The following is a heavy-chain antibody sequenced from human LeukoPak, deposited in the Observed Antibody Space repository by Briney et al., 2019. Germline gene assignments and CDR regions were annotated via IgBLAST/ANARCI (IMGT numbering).Heavy chain of an antibody. CDR2: IRNDGGNK. J-gene: IGHJ4*02. D-gene: IGHD6-6*01. V-gene: IGHV3-30*02. CDR1: GFRFSGIG. Sequence: GGSLRLSCAASGFRFSGIGMHWVRQAPGKGLDWVAYIRNDGGNKQYADSVKGRLSISRDNSKNTLSLEMNSLRAEDTAVYYCAKDLWYTSSSEEYWGQGTLVTVSS. CDR3: AKDLWYTSSSEEY.